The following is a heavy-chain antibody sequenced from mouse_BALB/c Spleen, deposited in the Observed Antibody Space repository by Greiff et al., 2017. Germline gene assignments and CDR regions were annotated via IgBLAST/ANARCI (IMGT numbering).Heavy chain of an antibody. J-gene: IGHJ2*01. D-gene: IGHD2-4*01. Sequence: EVKLQESGPGLVKPSQSLSLTCSVTGYSITSGYYWNWIRQFPGNKLEWMGYISYDGSNNYNPSLKNRISITRDTSKNQFFLKLNSVTTEDTATYYCARYDYDDFDYWGQGTTLTVSS. CDR1: GYSITSGYY. CDR2: ISYDGSN. CDR3: ARYDYDDFDY. V-gene: IGHV3-6*02.